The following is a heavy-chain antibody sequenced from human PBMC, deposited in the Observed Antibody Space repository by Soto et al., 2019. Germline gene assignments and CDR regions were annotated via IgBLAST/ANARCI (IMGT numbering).Heavy chain of an antibody. D-gene: IGHD2-15*01. V-gene: IGHV4-59*11. J-gene: IGHJ4*02. CDR3: ARANCYYEY. CDR1: GGSINNHY. Sequence: PSETLSLTCTVSGGSINNHYWSWIRQPPGKGLEWIGYIYYSGTTNYNPSLKGRVTISVDTSKNQFSLNLTSLTAADTATYYCARANCYYEYSGQGTLDTVSA. CDR2: IYYSGTT.